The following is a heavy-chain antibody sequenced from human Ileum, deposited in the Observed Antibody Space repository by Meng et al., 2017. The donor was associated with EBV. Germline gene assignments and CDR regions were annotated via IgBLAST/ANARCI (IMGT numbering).Heavy chain of an antibody. D-gene: IGHD3-22*01. CDR3: ARDYYYDSSPTPDY. Sequence: QEVCAGLFKPSETLSLTCSVYGGFLRGYYWSWIRQTPGKGLEWIGEINHSGNTNYNPSLKSRVNISLDTSKNQFSLKLSSVTAADTAAYYCARDYYYDSSPTPDYWGQGTLVTVSS. CDR2: INHSGNT. J-gene: IGHJ4*02. V-gene: IGHV4-34*01. CDR1: GGFLRGYY.